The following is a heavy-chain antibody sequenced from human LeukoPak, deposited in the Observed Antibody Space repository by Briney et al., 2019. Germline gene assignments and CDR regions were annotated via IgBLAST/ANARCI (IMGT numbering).Heavy chain of an antibody. CDR3: ARDRLYRSSCHDY. Sequence: PGRSLRLSCAASGFTFSSYGMHWVRQAPGKGLEWVAVIWYDGSNKYYADSVKGRSTISRENSKNTLYLQMNSLRAEDTAVYYCARDRLYRSSCHDYWGQGTLVTVSS. CDR1: GFTFSSYG. CDR2: IWYDGSNK. V-gene: IGHV3-33*01. D-gene: IGHD6-13*01. J-gene: IGHJ4*02.